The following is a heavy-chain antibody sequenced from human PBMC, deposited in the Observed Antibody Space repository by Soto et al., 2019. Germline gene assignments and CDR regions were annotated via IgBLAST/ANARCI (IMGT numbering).Heavy chain of an antibody. Sequence: EVQLVESGGGLVKPGGSLRLSCVGSAFIFSDHSMNWVRQAPGKGLEWVTSIGDTGTFIYYADSVQGRFTISRDNAKNSLFLQMDSLRPEDTAVYYCAIDQRYLRQGYSDYWGQGTLVTVSS. CDR1: AFIFSDHS. CDR2: IGDTGTFI. V-gene: IGHV3-21*01. CDR3: AIDQRYLRQGYSDY. D-gene: IGHD4-4*01. J-gene: IGHJ4*02.